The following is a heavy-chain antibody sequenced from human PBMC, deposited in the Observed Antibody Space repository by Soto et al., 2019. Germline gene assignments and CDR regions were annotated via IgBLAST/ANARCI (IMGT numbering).Heavy chain of an antibody. CDR1: VFTFSSSA. CDR2: ISGSGGST. Sequence: GALRLSCAASVFTFSSSAMSWVRQAPGKGLEWVSAISGSGGSTYYADSVKGRFTISRDNSKNTLYLQMNSLRAEDTAVYYCAKGPVTTPGGYYYYGMDVWGQGTTVTVSS. J-gene: IGHJ6*02. V-gene: IGHV3-23*01. D-gene: IGHD4-17*01. CDR3: AKGPVTTPGGYYYYGMDV.